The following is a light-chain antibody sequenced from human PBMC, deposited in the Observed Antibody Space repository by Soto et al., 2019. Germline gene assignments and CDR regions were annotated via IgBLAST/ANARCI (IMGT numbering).Light chain of an antibody. J-gene: IGLJ1*01. CDR3: SSYTSTSSFYV. V-gene: IGLV2-14*03. CDR1: NSDIGNYDF. Sequence: QSVLTQPASVSGFPGQSITISCTGANSDIGNYDFVSWYRQHPGEAPKVLIFDVSNRPSGISNRFSGSKSGNTASLTIYGLQAEDESDYFCSSYTSTSSFYVFGTGTMSPS. CDR2: DVS.